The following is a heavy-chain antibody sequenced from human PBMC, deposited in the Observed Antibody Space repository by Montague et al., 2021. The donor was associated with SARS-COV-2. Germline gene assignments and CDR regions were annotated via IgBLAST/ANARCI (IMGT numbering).Heavy chain of an antibody. J-gene: IGHJ6*02. Sequence: SRRLSCDASGFIFSNYAMTWVRQAPGKGLEWVSTMSGSGVRRDYADSVKGRFTISRDSSKNTLYLQMNSLRVEDTAVYYCAKDTATIRIAVALMDVWGQGTTVIVSS. V-gene: IGHV3-23*01. D-gene: IGHD6-19*01. CDR2: MSGSGVRR. CDR3: AKDTATIRIAVALMDV. CDR1: GFIFSNYA.